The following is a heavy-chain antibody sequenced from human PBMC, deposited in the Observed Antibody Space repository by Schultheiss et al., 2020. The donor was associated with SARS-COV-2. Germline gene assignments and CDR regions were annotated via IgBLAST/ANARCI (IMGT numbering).Heavy chain of an antibody. J-gene: IGHJ3*02. CDR3: ARRRINWNDAFDI. CDR2: ISGSGGST. CDR1: GFTFSSYA. D-gene: IGHD1-1*01. Sequence: GGSLRLSCAASGFTFSSYAMSWVRQAPGKGLEWVSDISGSGGSTYYADSVKGRFTISRDNYKNTLYLQMSSLRAEDTAVYYCARRRINWNDAFDIWGQGTMVT. V-gene: IGHV3-23*01.